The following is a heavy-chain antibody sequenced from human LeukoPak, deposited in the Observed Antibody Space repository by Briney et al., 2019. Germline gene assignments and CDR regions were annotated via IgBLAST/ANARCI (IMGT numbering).Heavy chain of an antibody. CDR3: AKASGSYDYYYMDV. D-gene: IGHD1-26*01. CDR2: ISWNSGSI. CDR1: GFTFDDYA. V-gene: IGHV3-9*03. Sequence: GGSLRLSCAASGFTFDDYAMHWVRQVRGKGLEWVSGISWNSGSIVYADSVKGRFTISRDNAKNSLYLQMNSLRAEDMALYYCAKASGSYDYYYMDVWGKGTTVTVSS. J-gene: IGHJ6*03.